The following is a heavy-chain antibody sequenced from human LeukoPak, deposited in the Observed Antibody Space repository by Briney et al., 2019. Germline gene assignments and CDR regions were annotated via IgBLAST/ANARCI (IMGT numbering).Heavy chain of an antibody. CDR1: GFTVSSNY. CDR3: ARLTGYSSSWHFDY. CDR2: IYSGGST. J-gene: IGHJ4*02. D-gene: IGHD6-13*01. Sequence: PGGSLRLSCAASGFTVSSNYMSWVRQAPGKGLEWGSVIYSGGSTYYADSVKGRFTISRDNSKNTLYLQMNSLRAEDTAVYYCARLTGYSSSWHFDYWGQGTLVTVSS. V-gene: IGHV3-53*01.